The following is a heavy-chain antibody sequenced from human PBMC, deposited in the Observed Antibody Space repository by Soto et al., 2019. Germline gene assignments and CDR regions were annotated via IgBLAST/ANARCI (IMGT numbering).Heavy chain of an antibody. CDR2: INPNSGGT. J-gene: IGHJ4*02. D-gene: IGHD1-1*01. Sequence: ASVKVSCKASGYTFSDYYIHWVRQAPGQGLEWMGWINPNSGGTKYAPKFQGGVTMTRDTSITTAYMELSRLRSGDTAVCYCAREPATAKPEGVDFWGQGTLVTVSS. CDR1: GYTFSDYY. CDR3: AREPATAKPEGVDF. V-gene: IGHV1-2*02.